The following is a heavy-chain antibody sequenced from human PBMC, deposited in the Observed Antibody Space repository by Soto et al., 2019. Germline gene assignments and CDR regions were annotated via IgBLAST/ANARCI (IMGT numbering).Heavy chain of an antibody. D-gene: IGHD2-2*01. J-gene: IGHJ4*02. CDR2: VSYNGRKE. Sequence: GGPLRLSCADPGFTLSNYGLNWVLQAPFKVLPWVALVSYNGRKEYYADSSKGRFSISRDNSKNTLYVQMNTLRDEDTAVHYCAKDSLRGEVPAALNFDYWGRGTLVPVPS. V-gene: IGHV3-30*18. CDR3: AKDSLRGEVPAALNFDY. CDR1: GFTLSNYG.